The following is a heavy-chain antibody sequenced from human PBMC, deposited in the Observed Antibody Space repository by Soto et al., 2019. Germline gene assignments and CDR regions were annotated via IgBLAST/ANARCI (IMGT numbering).Heavy chain of an antibody. Sequence: SVKVSCKASGGTFSSYAISWVRQAPGQGLEWMGGIIPIFGTANYAQKFQGRVTITADASTSTAYMELSSMRSEDTAVYYCARGGSSGWSFGYWGQGTLVTVSS. CDR1: GGTFSSYA. V-gene: IGHV1-69*13. CDR3: ARGGSSGWSFGY. D-gene: IGHD6-19*01. CDR2: IIPIFGTA. J-gene: IGHJ4*02.